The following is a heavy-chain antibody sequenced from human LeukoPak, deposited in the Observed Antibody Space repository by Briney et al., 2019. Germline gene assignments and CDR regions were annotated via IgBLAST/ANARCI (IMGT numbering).Heavy chain of an antibody. CDR3: ARPTTTIFGAGDFDY. CDR1: GYTFTGYY. V-gene: IGHV1-2*02. CDR2: INPNSGGT. Sequence: ASVKVSCMASGYTFTGYYMHWVRQAPGQGLEWMGWINPNSGGTNYAQKFQGRVTMTRDTSISTAYMELSRLRSDDTAVYYCARPTTTIFGAGDFDYWGQGTLVTVSS. J-gene: IGHJ4*02. D-gene: IGHD3-3*01.